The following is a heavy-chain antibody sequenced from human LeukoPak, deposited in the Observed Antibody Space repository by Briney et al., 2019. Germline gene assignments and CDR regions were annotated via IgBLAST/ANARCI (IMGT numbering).Heavy chain of an antibody. CDR1: GYTFTGYY. CDR2: INPNSGGT. CDR3: ARSRRAYYYDSSGYYPDAFDI. J-gene: IGHJ3*02. V-gene: IGHV1-2*02. Sequence: ASVKVSCKASGYTFTGYYMHWVRQAPGQGLEWMGWINPNSGGTNYARKFQGRVTMTRDTSISTAYMELSRLRSDDTAVYYCARSRRAYYYDSSGYYPDAFDIWGQGTMVTVSS. D-gene: IGHD3-22*01.